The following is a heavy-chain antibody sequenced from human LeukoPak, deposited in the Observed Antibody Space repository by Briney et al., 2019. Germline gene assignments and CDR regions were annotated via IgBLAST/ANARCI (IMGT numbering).Heavy chain of an antibody. Sequence: SETLSLTCTVSDTSINTYYWSWIRQPPGKGLEWIGEINHSGSTNYNPSLKSRVTISVDTSKNQFSLKLSSVTAADTAVYYCARRRDGYRRRVLGFDYWGQGTLVTVSS. CDR2: INHSGST. V-gene: IGHV4-34*01. D-gene: IGHD5-24*01. CDR3: ARRRDGYRRRVLGFDY. CDR1: DTSINTYY. J-gene: IGHJ4*02.